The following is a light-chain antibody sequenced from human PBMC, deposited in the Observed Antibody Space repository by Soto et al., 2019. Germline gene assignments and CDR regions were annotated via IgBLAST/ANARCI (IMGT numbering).Light chain of an antibody. CDR3: QQYNNWPYT. Sequence: EIVMTQSPATLSVSPGERATLSCRASQSVSSNLAWYQQKPGQAPRLLIYGASTRATGIPARFSGSRSGTEFTITISRLKSEDFAVYYCQQYNNWPYTFGQGTKLEIK. V-gene: IGKV3-15*01. CDR1: QSVSSN. J-gene: IGKJ2*01. CDR2: GAS.